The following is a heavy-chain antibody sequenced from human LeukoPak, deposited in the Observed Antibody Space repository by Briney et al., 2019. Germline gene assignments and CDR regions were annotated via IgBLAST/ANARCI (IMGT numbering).Heavy chain of an antibody. J-gene: IGHJ5*02. D-gene: IGHD3-3*01. V-gene: IGHV4-59*01. Sequence: SETLSLTCTVSGGSISSYYWSWIRQPPGKGLEWIGYIYYSGSTNYNPSLKSRVTISVDTSKNQFSLKLSSLTAADTAVYYCARDRGFWSGFHLNWFDPWGQGTLVTVSS. CDR3: ARDRGFWSGFHLNWFDP. CDR2: IYYSGST. CDR1: GGSISSYY.